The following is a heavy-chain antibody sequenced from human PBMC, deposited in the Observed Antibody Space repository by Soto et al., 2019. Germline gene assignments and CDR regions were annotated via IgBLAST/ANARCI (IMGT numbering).Heavy chain of an antibody. V-gene: IGHV3-30-3*01. CDR2: ISYDGSFK. Sequence: QVQLVESGGGMVQPGRSLRLSCAASGFTFSSYAMHWVRQAPGKGLEWVAVISYDGSFKYYTDSVKGRFTISRDNSKSTLYLQVNSLGAEDTAVYYCARELAPCSSSSCYAFDVWGQGTQVTVSA. CDR3: ARELAPCSSSSCYAFDV. CDR1: GFTFSSYA. J-gene: IGHJ3*01. D-gene: IGHD2-2*01.